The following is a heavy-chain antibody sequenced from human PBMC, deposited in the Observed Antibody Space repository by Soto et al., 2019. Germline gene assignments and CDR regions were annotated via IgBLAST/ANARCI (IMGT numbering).Heavy chain of an antibody. J-gene: IGHJ5*02. CDR3: ARGYSGPFNWFDP. V-gene: IGHV1-3*01. CDR2: INAGNGNT. D-gene: IGHD1-26*01. Sequence: ASVKVSCKASGYTFTSYAMHWVRQAPGQRLEWMGWINAGNGNTKYSQKFQGRVTITRDTSASTAYMELSGLRSEDTAVYYCARGYSGPFNWFDPWGQGTLVTVSS. CDR1: GYTFTSYA.